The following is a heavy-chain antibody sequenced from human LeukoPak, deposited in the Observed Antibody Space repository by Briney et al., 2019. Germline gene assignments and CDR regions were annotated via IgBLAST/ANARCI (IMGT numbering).Heavy chain of an antibody. CDR1: GFTFSGYT. J-gene: IGHJ6*02. CDR3: ARDLITMVRGVIIPAGYGMDV. D-gene: IGHD3-10*01. Sequence: GGSLRLSCAVSGFTFSGYTMNWVRQAPGKGLEWVSSISSTGSYIYYADSVKGRFTISRDNAKNSLYLQVNSLRAEDTAVYYCARDLITMVRGVIIPAGYGMDVWGQGTTVTVSS. CDR2: ISSTGSYI. V-gene: IGHV3-21*01.